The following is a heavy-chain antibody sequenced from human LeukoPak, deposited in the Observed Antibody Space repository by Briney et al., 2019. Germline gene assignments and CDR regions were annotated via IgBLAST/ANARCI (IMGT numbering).Heavy chain of an antibody. J-gene: IGHJ6*03. D-gene: IGHD3-10*01. CDR1: GYTFTSYH. CDR3: ARVNRRASGFGEAYYYYYYMDV. V-gene: IGHV1-8*03. Sequence: ASVKVSCKASGYTFTSYHMHWVRQAPGQGLEWMGWMNPNSGNTGYAQKFQGRVTITRNTSISTAYMELSSLRSEDTAVYYCARVNRRASGFGEAYYYYYYMDVWGKGTTVTVSS. CDR2: MNPNSGNT.